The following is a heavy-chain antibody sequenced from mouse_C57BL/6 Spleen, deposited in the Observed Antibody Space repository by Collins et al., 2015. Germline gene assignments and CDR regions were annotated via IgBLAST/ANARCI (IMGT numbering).Heavy chain of an antibody. Sequence: QVQLQQSGAELVKPGASVKISCKASGYAFSSYWMNWVKQRPGKGLEWIGQIYPGDGDTNYNGKFKGKATLTADKSSSTAYMQLSSLTSEDSAVYFCARQRDDVGGFFAYWGQGTLVTVSA. D-gene: IGHD2-12*01. CDR3: ARQRDDVGGFFAY. J-gene: IGHJ3*01. CDR1: GYAFSSYW. V-gene: IGHV1-80*01. CDR2: IYPGDGDT.